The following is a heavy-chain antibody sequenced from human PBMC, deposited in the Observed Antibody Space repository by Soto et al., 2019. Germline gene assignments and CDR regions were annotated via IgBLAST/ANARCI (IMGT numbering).Heavy chain of an antibody. CDR2: IYYSGST. CDR3: ASVHPDIVVVPAAPGSAFDI. CDR1: GGSIISGDYY. D-gene: IGHD2-2*01. V-gene: IGHV4-30-4*01. Sequence: SETLSLTCTVSGGSIISGDYYWIWIRQPPGKGLEWIGYIYYSGSTYYNPSLKSRVTISVDTSKNQFSLKLSSVTAADTAVYYCASVHPDIVVVPAAPGSAFDIWGQGTIVNVSS. J-gene: IGHJ3*02.